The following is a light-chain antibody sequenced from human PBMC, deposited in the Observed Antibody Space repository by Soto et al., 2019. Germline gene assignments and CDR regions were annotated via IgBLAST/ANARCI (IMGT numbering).Light chain of an antibody. CDR2: DIS. Sequence: EIVLTQFPATLSLSPGERATLSCRASQSVSSYLAWYQQTPGQAPRLLIYDISNRATGIPARFIGSGSGTDFTLTISSLEPEDSAVYYCQQRNAWPRNTFGQGTKLEI. V-gene: IGKV3-11*01. CDR1: QSVSSY. CDR3: QQRNAWPRNT. J-gene: IGKJ2*01.